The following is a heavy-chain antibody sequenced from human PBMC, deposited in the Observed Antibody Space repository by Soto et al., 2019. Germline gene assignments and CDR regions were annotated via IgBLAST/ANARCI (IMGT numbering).Heavy chain of an antibody. V-gene: IGHV4-59*01. D-gene: IGHD7-27*01. CDR3: ARRWGTSFDF. CDR2: IYYSGST. Sequence: SEPSLTCTVSGGSISSYYWSWIRQPPGKGLEWIGYIYYSGSTNYNPSLKSRVTISVDTSKNQFSLKVSSVTAADTAVYYCARRWGTSFDFWGQGTLVTAPQ. CDR1: GGSISSYY. J-gene: IGHJ4*02.